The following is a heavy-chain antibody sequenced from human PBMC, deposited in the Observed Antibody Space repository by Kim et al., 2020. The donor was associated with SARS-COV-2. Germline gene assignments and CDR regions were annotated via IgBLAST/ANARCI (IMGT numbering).Heavy chain of an antibody. V-gene: IGHV4-59*13. D-gene: IGHD6-13*01. Sequence: SETLSLTCTVSGGSISSYYWSWIRQPPGKGLEWIGYIYYSGSTNYNPSLKSRVTISVDTSKNQFSLKLSSVTAADTAVYYCAREGRAAAGMAGAFDYWGQGTLVTVSS. J-gene: IGHJ4*02. CDR2: IYYSGST. CDR3: AREGRAAAGMAGAFDY. CDR1: GGSISSYY.